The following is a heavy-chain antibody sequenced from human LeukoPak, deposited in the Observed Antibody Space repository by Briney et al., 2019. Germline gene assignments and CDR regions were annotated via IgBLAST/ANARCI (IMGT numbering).Heavy chain of an antibody. Sequence: PGGSLRLSCAASGFTFSSYSMNWVRQAPGKGLEWVSSISSSSSYIYYADSVKGRFTISRDNAKNSLYLQMNSLRAEDAAVYYCARSMTHLEWLLSDYYYYMDVWGKGTTVTVSS. J-gene: IGHJ6*03. V-gene: IGHV3-21*01. CDR3: ARSMTHLEWLLSDYYYYMDV. D-gene: IGHD3-3*01. CDR2: ISSSSSYI. CDR1: GFTFSSYS.